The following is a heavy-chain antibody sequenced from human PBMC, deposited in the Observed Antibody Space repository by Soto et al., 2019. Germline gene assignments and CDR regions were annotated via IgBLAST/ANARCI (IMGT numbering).Heavy chain of an antibody. CDR1: GGSISNYY. CDR3: ARQRRDFDY. V-gene: IGHV4-59*08. CDR2: IFSSGST. J-gene: IGHJ4*02. Sequence: QVQLQESGPGLVKPSETLSLTCTVSGGSISNYYWSWIRQPPGKGLQWIGYIFSSGSTNYNPSLKRGVTISVNPSKNQFSLNLNSVTAADTAVYYCARQRRDFDYWGQGSLVTVSS.